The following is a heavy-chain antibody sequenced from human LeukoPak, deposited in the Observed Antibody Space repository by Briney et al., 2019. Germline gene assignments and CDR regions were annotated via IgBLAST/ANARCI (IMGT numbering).Heavy chain of an antibody. J-gene: IGHJ4*02. V-gene: IGHV1-18*04. CDR1: GYTLSNHA. CDR2: ISADNGNT. D-gene: IGHD5-24*01. CDR3: ARPERDGYNY. Sequence: GASVKVSCKGSGYTLSNHAFSWVRQAPGQGLEWMGWISADNGNTNHAQKFQGRVTMTRDTSTSTVYMELSSLRSEDTAVYYCARPERDGYNYWGQGTLVTVSS.